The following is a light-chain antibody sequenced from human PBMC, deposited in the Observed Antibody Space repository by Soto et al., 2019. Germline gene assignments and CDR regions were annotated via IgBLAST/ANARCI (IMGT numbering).Light chain of an antibody. V-gene: IGKV1-33*01. Sequence: DIQMTQSPSSLSASVGDRVTITCRASQDINNYLIWYQQKPGKAPELLIYDAFSLQTGVPSRFSGGASGTDFTLTISSLQPEDIATYYCQQYDTLPPTFGQGTRLEI. CDR1: QDINNY. CDR2: DAF. J-gene: IGKJ2*01. CDR3: QQYDTLPPT.